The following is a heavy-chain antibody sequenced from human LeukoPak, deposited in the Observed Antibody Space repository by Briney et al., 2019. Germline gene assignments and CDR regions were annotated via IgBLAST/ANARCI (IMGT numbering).Heavy chain of an antibody. D-gene: IGHD3-22*01. J-gene: IGHJ4*02. V-gene: IGHV3-48*01. CDR2: ISSRRSTI. CDR1: GFTFSSYS. CDR3: AREVVYDSTAYED. Sequence: GGSLRLSCAASGFTFSSYSMNWVRDAPGKGLEWGLYISSRRSTIYYADSVKGRFTLSRDNANNSLYLQMTSLRAEDKAVYYCAREVVYDSTAYEDWGQGTLVTVSS.